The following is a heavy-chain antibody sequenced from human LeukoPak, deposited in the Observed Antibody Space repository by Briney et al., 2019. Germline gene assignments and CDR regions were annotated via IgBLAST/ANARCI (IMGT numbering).Heavy chain of an antibody. CDR2: INPNSGGT. J-gene: IGHJ4*02. V-gene: IGHV1-2*02. D-gene: IGHD3-22*01. Sequence: GASVKVSCKASGYTFTGYYMHWVRQAPGQGLEWMGWINPNSGGTNYAQKFQGRVTMTGDTSISTAYMELSRLRSDDTAVYYCARDYYDSSGYNAYWGQGTLVTVSS. CDR3: ARDYYDSSGYNAY. CDR1: GYTFTGYY.